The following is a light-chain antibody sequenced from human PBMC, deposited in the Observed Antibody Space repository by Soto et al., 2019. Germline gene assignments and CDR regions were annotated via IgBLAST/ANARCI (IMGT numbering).Light chain of an antibody. J-gene: IGKJ1*01. CDR2: AAS. V-gene: IGKV3-20*01. CDR3: QQYDTSPRT. Sequence: EIVLTQSPGTLSLSPGERATLSCRASRNLGSGYLAWYQQKPGQAPRILIYAASSRATGIPDRFSGSGSGTDFTLSISRLEPEDFAVYYCQQYDTSPRTFGQGTKVDIK. CDR1: RNLGSGY.